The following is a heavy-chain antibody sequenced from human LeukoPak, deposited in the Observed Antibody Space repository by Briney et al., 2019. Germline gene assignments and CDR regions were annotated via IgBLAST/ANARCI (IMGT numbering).Heavy chain of an antibody. J-gene: IGHJ4*02. CDR2: VLYDGETK. Sequence: GGSLRLSCAASGFIFSNYALHWVRQAPGKGLEWVAVVLYDGETKYYADSVKGRFTISRDNPENMLYLQMNSLRPEDTAVYYCAKDVVGQQWPENCWGQGTLVTVSS. CDR3: AKDVVGQQWPENC. CDR1: GFIFSNYA. V-gene: IGHV3-30*04. D-gene: IGHD6-19*01.